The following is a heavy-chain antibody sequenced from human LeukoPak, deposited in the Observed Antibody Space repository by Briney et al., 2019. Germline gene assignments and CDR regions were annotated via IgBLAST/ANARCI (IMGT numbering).Heavy chain of an antibody. D-gene: IGHD2-21*02. CDR1: GGSFSGYY. Sequence: SETLSLTCAVYGGSFSGYYWSWIRQPPGKGLEWIGEINHSGSTNYNPSLKSRVTISVDTSKNQFSLKLSSVTAADTAVYYCARTYICGGDCYSFDYWGQGTLVTVSS. V-gene: IGHV4-34*01. CDR2: INHSGST. CDR3: ARTYICGGDCYSFDY. J-gene: IGHJ4*02.